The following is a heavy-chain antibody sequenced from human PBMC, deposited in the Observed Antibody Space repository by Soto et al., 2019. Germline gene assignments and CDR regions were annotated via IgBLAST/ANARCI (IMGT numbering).Heavy chain of an antibody. D-gene: IGHD2-2*01. CDR3: AKDGVPADKGY. J-gene: IGHJ4*02. V-gene: IGHV3-23*01. Sequence: GGSLRLSCGASEFTFISYAMSWVRQAPGKGLEWVSAISGSGGSTYYADSVKGRFTISRDNSKDTLYLQMNSLRAEDTAVYYCAKDGVPADKGYWGQGTLVTVSS. CDR2: ISGSGGST. CDR1: EFTFISYA.